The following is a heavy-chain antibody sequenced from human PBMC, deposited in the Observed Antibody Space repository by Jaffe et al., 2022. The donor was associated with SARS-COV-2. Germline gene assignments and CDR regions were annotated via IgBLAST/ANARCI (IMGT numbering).Heavy chain of an antibody. Sequence: QVQLQESGPGLVKPSQTLSLTCTVSGGSISSGSYYWSWIRQPAGKGLEWIGRIYTSGSTNYNPSLKSRVTISVDTSKNQFSLKLSSVTAADTAVYYCARKGGAVAGTDWYFDLWGRGTLVTVSS. CDR2: IYTSGST. D-gene: IGHD6-19*01. J-gene: IGHJ2*01. CDR1: GGSISSGSYY. CDR3: ARKGGAVAGTDWYFDL. V-gene: IGHV4-61*02.